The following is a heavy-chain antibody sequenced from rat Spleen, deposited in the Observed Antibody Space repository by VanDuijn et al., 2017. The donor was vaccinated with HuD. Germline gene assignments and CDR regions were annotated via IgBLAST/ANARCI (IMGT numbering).Heavy chain of an antibody. CDR3: SRHTNLAAGDF. J-gene: IGHJ2*01. Sequence: EVQLAETGGGLVQPGRSLKLSCVASGFTFSRYWMYWVRQAPGKGLEWVASISHDGGNTYYRDSVKGRFTISRDNTKSTLYLQMDSLRSDDTATYYCSRHTNLAAGDFWGLGVMVTVSS. D-gene: IGHD1-9*01. V-gene: IGHV5-58*01. CDR2: ISHDGGNT. CDR1: GFTFSRYW.